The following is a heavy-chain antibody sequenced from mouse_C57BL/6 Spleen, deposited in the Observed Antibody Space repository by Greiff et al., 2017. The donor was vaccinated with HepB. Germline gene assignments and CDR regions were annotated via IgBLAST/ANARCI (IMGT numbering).Heavy chain of an antibody. CDR2: IHPNSGST. D-gene: IGHD1-1*01. CDR1: GYTFTSYW. Sequence: QVHVKQSGAELVKPGTSVKLSCKASGYTFTSYWMHWVKQRPGQGLEWIGMIHPNSGSTNYNEKFKSKATLTVDKSSSTAYMQLSSLTSADSAVYYCARGITTVVATNAMDYWGQGTSVTVSS. V-gene: IGHV1-64*01. CDR3: ARGITTVVATNAMDY. J-gene: IGHJ4*01.